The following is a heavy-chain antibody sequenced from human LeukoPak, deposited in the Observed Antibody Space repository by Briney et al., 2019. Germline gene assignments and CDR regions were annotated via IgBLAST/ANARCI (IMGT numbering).Heavy chain of an antibody. V-gene: IGHV6-1*01. CDR2: TYYRSKWYN. J-gene: IGHJ5*02. Sequence: SQTLSLTCAISGDSVSSNSAAWSWIRQSPSRGLEWLRRTYYRSKWYNDYAVSVKSRISINPDTSKNQFSLQLNSVTPEDTAIYYCARTIAATGNNWFDPWGQGILVTVSS. D-gene: IGHD6-13*01. CDR1: GDSVSSNSAA. CDR3: ARTIAATGNNWFDP.